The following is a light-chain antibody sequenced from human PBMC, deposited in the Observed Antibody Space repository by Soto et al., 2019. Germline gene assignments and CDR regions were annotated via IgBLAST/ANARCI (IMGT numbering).Light chain of an antibody. J-gene: IGKJ2*01. CDR2: GAS. CDR1: QSVSSN. CDR3: QQYNNWPMYT. V-gene: IGKV3-15*01. Sequence: EIVMTQSPATLSVSPGERATLSCRASQSVSSNLAWYQQKPGQAPRLLIYGASTRATGIPARFSGIGSGTEFTLTISSLPSEDFAVYYCQQYNNWPMYTFGQGTKLEIK.